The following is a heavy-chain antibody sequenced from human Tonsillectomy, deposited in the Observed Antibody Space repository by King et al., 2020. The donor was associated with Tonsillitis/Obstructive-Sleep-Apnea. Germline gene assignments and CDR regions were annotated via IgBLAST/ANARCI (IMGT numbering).Heavy chain of an antibody. CDR2: IKTNNAGGAT. J-gene: IGHJ3*02. CDR1: GFTFSDAW. D-gene: IGHD1-26*01. CDR3: TTDWGSGTYYVRDFDI. Sequence: DVQLVESGGGLVKPGGSLRLSCAPSGFTFSDAWMSWVRQAPGKGLEWVGRIKTNNAGGATDYSASVKGRFTISRDDSKSTLYVQMNSLKTEDTAMYYCTTDWGSGTYYVRDFDIWGQGTMVTVAS. V-gene: IGHV3-15*01.